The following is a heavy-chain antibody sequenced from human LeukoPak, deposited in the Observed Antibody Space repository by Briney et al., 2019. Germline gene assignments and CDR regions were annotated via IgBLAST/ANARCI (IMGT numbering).Heavy chain of an antibody. D-gene: IGHD2/OR15-2a*01. CDR1: GFTFSSYA. V-gene: IGHV3-30*04. CDR2: ISYDGSNK. CDR3: ARDRAYSTFDS. J-gene: IGHJ5*01. Sequence: TGGSLRLSCAASGFTFSSYAMHWVRQAPGKGLEWVAVISYDGSNKYYADSVKGRFTISRDNAKNSLYLQMNSLRAEDTAVYYCARDRAYSTFDSWGQGSLVTVSS.